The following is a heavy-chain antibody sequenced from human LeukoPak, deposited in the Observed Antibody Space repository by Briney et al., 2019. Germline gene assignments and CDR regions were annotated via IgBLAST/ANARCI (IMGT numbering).Heavy chain of an antibody. D-gene: IGHD3-22*01. Sequence: ASVKVSCKASGYTFTCYYIHWVRQAPGQGLEWMGWINPNSGCTNYAQRFQGRVTVTRDTSISTAYMELSRLRSDDTAFYYCARYDSTVNWFDPWGQGTLVTVSS. V-gene: IGHV1-2*02. CDR2: INPNSGCT. CDR1: GYTFTCYY. J-gene: IGHJ5*02. CDR3: ARYDSTVNWFDP.